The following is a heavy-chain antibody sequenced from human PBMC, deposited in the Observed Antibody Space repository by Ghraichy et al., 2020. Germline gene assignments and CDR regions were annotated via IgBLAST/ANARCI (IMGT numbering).Heavy chain of an antibody. CDR1: GGSISGSSYY. D-gene: IGHD3-16*01. Sequence: SETLSLTCTVSGGSISGSSYYWGWIRQPPGKGLEWIGTIYYSGSTYYNPSLKSRVTISVDTSKNHFSLKLSSVTAADTAVYYCARHGGVSPFDYWGQGTLVTVSS. CDR2: IYYSGST. CDR3: ARHGGVSPFDY. V-gene: IGHV4-39*01. J-gene: IGHJ4*02.